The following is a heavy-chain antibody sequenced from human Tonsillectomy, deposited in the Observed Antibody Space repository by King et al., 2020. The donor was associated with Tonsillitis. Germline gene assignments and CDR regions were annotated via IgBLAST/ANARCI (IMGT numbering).Heavy chain of an antibody. CDR3: TKGARGDDPLEGS. Sequence: EVQLVESGGGLVQPGRSLRLSCTASGFSLGDYAMSWFRQAPGKGLEWVGFIGSEAYGGTTEYAASVKGRFTISRDDSKSIGYLQMNSLKSEDTAVYYCTKGARGDDPLEGSWGQGTLVTVSS. CDR1: GFSLGDYA. D-gene: IGHD5-12*01. J-gene: IGHJ5*02. CDR2: IGSEAYGGTT. V-gene: IGHV3-49*03.